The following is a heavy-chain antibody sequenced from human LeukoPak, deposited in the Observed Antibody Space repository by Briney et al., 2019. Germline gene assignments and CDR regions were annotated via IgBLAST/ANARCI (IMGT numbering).Heavy chain of an antibody. J-gene: IGHJ3*02. Sequence: SETLSLTYAVYGGSFSGYYWSWIRQPPGKGLEWIGEINHSGSTNYNPSLKSRVTISVETSKNQFSLKLSSVTAADTAVYYCASGLLYHDAFDIWGQGTMVTVSS. CDR1: GGSFSGYY. V-gene: IGHV4-34*01. CDR2: INHSGST. D-gene: IGHD2-8*01. CDR3: ASGLLYHDAFDI.